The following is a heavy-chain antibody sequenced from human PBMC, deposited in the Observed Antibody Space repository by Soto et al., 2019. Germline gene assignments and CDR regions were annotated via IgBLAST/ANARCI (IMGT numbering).Heavy chain of an antibody. Sequence: ASVKVSCKASGYTFTSYAMHWVRQAPGQRLEWMGWINAGNGNTKYSQKFQGRVTITRDTSANTAYMELSSLRSKDTAVYYCARSFVVVTDFDYWGQGTLVTVSS. V-gene: IGHV1-3*01. CDR3: ARSFVVVTDFDY. CDR2: INAGNGNT. CDR1: GYTFTSYA. J-gene: IGHJ4*02. D-gene: IGHD2-21*02.